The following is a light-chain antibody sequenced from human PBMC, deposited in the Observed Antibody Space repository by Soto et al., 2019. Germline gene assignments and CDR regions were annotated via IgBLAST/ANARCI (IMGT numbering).Light chain of an antibody. CDR2: GAS. CDR1: QSVSSN. J-gene: IGKJ2*02. CDR3: QQYTNWPPRCT. Sequence: EIVMTQSPATLSVSPGERATLSCRASQSVSSNLAWYQQKPGQAPRLLIYGASTRATGIPARFSGSGSGTEFTLTISILQSDDVLVYYCQQYTNWPPRCTFGQGTKLEIK. V-gene: IGKV3-15*01.